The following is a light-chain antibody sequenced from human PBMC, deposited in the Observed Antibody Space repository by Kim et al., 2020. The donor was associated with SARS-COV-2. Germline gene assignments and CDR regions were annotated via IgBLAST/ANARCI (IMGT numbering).Light chain of an antibody. Sequence: ASLGDRFTITCRASQGISSYLAWYQQKPGKAPKLLIYATSTLQSGVPSRFSGSGSGTDFTLTISSLQPEDFATYYCQQLNSYPLTFGGGTKVDIK. CDR3: QQLNSYPLT. CDR2: ATS. V-gene: IGKV1-9*01. J-gene: IGKJ4*01. CDR1: QGISSY.